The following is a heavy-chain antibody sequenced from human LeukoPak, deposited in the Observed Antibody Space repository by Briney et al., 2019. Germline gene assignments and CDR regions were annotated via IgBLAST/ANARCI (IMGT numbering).Heavy chain of an antibody. Sequence: GESLKISCKTSGYGFTDYWVTWVRQVPGKGLECMGVIYPGDSDVRYSPSFQGQVTISADKSITTAYLQWSSLKTSGSAMYYCARLAREWEVFDSWGQGTLVTVSS. V-gene: IGHV5-51*01. D-gene: IGHD1-26*01. CDR2: IYPGDSDV. CDR1: GYGFTDYW. J-gene: IGHJ4*02. CDR3: ARLAREWEVFDS.